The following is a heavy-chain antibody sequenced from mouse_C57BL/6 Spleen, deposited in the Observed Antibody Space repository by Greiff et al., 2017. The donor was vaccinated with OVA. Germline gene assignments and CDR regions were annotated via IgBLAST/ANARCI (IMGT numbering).Heavy chain of an antibody. CDR1: GFTFSNYW. V-gene: IGHV6-3*01. D-gene: IGHD4-1*01. Sequence: EVKLMESGGGLVQPGGSMKLSCVASGFTFSNYWMNWVRQSPEKGLEWVAQIRLKSDNYATHYAESVKGRFTISRDDSKSSVYLQMNNLRAEDTGIYYCTSNFYFDYWGQGTTLTVSS. J-gene: IGHJ2*01. CDR2: IRLKSDNYAT. CDR3: TSNFYFDY.